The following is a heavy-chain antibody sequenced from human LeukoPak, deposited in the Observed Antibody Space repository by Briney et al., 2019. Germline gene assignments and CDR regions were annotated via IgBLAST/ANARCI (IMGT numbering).Heavy chain of an antibody. V-gene: IGHV4-59*01. Sequence: SETLSLTCIISGASISSYYWTWIRQPPGKGLEWIGYIYDSEITSYNPSLKSRVTISADTSRKQFSLRLRSVTAADTAVYYCARSNYAGRFDTFDIRGQGTMATFSS. CDR2: IYDSEIT. D-gene: IGHD1-7*01. J-gene: IGHJ3*02. CDR1: GASISSYY. CDR3: ARSNYAGRFDTFDI.